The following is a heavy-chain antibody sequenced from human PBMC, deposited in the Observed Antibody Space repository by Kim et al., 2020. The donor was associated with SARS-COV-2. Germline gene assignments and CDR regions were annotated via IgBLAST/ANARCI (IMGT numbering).Heavy chain of an antibody. CDR3: AKDRSALYVWGSSSGMDV. Sequence: GGSLRLSCAASGFTFSSYGMHWVRQAPGKGLEWVAVIWYDGSNKYYADSVKGRFTISRDNSKNTLYLQMNSLRAEDTAVYYCAKDRSALYVWGSSSGMDVWGQGTTVTVSS. J-gene: IGHJ6*02. CDR1: GFTFSSYG. V-gene: IGHV3-33*06. CDR2: IWYDGSNK. D-gene: IGHD3-16*01.